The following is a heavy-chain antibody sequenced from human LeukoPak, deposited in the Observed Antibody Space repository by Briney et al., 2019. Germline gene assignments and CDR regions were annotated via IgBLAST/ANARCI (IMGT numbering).Heavy chain of an antibody. CDR3: ARGRGIAVAGTLYGMDV. D-gene: IGHD6-19*01. J-gene: IGHJ6*04. V-gene: IGHV4-34*01. CDR1: GGSFSGYY. CDR2: INHSGST. Sequence: SETLSLTCAVYGGSFSGYYWSWLRQPPGKGLEWLGEINHSGSTNYNPSLKSRVTISVDTSKNQFSLKLSSVTAADTAVYYCARGRGIAVAGTLYGMDVWGKGTTVTVSS.